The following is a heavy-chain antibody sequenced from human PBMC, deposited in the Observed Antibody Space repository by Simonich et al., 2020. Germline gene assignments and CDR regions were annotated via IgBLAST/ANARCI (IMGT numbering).Heavy chain of an antibody. Sequence: QLQLQESGPGLVKPSETLSLTCTVSGGSISSSSYYWGWNRPPPGKGLEWIGSIYYSGRTYYTPPLKSRVTISVDTSKNQFSLKLSSVTAADTAVYYCARQRVLMVYAIDYWGQGTLVTVSS. CDR1: GGSISSSSYY. CDR3: ARQRVLMVYAIDY. J-gene: IGHJ4*02. V-gene: IGHV4-39*01. D-gene: IGHD2-8*01. CDR2: IYYSGRT.